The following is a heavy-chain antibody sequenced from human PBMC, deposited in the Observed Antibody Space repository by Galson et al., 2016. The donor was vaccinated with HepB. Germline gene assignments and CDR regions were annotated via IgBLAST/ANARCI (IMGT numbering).Heavy chain of an antibody. Sequence: SLRLSCAASGFTFTNYWMSWVRQAPGKGLEWVAQINQDANEKYYVDSVKGRFTISRDNAKNSLYLQRNSLRAEDTAVYYCARDATRGGDFDYWAQGTLVIVSS. J-gene: IGHJ4*02. V-gene: IGHV3-7*01. CDR2: INQDANEK. CDR1: GFTFTNYW. D-gene: IGHD2-21*01. CDR3: ARDATRGGDFDY.